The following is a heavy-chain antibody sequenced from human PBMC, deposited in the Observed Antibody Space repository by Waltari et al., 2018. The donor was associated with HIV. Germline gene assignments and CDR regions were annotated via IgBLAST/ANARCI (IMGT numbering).Heavy chain of an antibody. CDR2: ISGYNGET. CDR1: GYTFTNYG. Sequence: QVHLVQSGAELRKPGASVTVSCKASGYTFTNYGITWVRQAPGQGLEWMGWISGYNGETKYAQKVRGRVTMTTDTSTSTAYLEMGSLRFDDTAVYYCARDHYYGSSGYYSDYWGQGTLVTVSS. J-gene: IGHJ4*02. D-gene: IGHD3-22*01. CDR3: ARDHYYGSSGYYSDY. V-gene: IGHV1-18*01.